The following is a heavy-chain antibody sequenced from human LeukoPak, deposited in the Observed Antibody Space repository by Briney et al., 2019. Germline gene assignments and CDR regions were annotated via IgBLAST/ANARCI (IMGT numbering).Heavy chain of an antibody. CDR2: INHSGST. Sequence: PSETLSLTCAVYGGSFSGYYWSWIRQPPGKGLEWIGEINHSGSTNYNPSLKSRVTISVDTSKNQFSLKLSSVTAADTAVYYCAKYITPYDSSVYYKKNAFDIWGQGTMVTVSS. CDR3: AKYITPYDSSVYYKKNAFDI. D-gene: IGHD3-22*01. J-gene: IGHJ3*02. CDR1: GGSFSGYY. V-gene: IGHV4-34*01.